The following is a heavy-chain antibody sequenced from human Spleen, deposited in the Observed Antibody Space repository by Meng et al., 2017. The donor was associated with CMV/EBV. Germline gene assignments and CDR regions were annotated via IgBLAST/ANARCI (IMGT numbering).Heavy chain of an antibody. CDR2: IRSKNNNYAK. CDR3: TRRDIVRGVIEAY. J-gene: IGHJ4*02. D-gene: IGHD3-10*01. Sequence: SGFRLSGSAMHWVRQACGKGLEWDGLIRSKNNNYAKVYAASVKGRFTISRDDSKNTAYLQMNSLKIEDTAVYYCTRRDIVRGVIEAYWGQGSLVTVSS. CDR1: GFRLSGSA. V-gene: IGHV3-73*01.